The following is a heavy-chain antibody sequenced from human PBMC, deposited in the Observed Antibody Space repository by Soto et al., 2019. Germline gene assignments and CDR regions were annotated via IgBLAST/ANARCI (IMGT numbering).Heavy chain of an antibody. V-gene: IGHV4-59*01. Sequence: KPSETLSLTCTVSGGSISSYYCSWIRQPPGKGLEWIGYIYYSGSTNYNPSLKSRVTISVDTSKNQFSLKLSSVTAADTAVYYCARDRDSSSYFNWFDPWGQGTLVTVSS. CDR3: ARDRDSSSYFNWFDP. J-gene: IGHJ5*02. D-gene: IGHD6-13*01. CDR1: GGSISSYY. CDR2: IYYSGST.